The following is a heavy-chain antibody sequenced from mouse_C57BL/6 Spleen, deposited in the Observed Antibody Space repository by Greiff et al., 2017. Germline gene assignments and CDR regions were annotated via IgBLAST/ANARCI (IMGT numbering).Heavy chain of an antibody. D-gene: IGHD1-1*01. CDR2: IYWDDDK. CDR1: GFSLSTSGMG. Sequence: QVTLKESGPGILQSSQTLSLTCSFSGFSLSTSGMGVSWIRQPSGKGLEWLAHIYWDDDKRYNPSLKSRLTISKDTSRNQVFLKITSVDTADTATYYCARSNLLLRSYWYFDVWGTGTTVTVSS. J-gene: IGHJ1*03. V-gene: IGHV8-12*01. CDR3: ARSNLLLRSYWYFDV.